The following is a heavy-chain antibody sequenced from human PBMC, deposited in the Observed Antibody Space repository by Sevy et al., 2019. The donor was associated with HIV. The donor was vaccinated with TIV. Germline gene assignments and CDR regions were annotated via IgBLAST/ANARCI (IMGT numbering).Heavy chain of an antibody. D-gene: IGHD6-13*01. CDR3: ARAGSYSSSWYGY. J-gene: IGHJ4*02. CDR2: INHSGST. Sequence: SETLSLTCAVYAGSFSGYYWSWIRQPPGKGLEWIGEINHSGSTNYNPSLKSRVTISVDTSKNQFYLKLSSVTAADTAVYYCARAGSYSSSWYGYWGQGTLVTVSS. V-gene: IGHV4-34*01. CDR1: AGSFSGYY.